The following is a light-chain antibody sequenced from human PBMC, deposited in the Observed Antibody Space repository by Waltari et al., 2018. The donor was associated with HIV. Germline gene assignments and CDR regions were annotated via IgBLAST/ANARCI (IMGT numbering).Light chain of an antibody. Sequence: RVTLTCRARQGIGNDLSWYQQRPGKAPTLLIYAASILQTGVSSRFSGSGSVTDFSLTISSLQPEDSATYYCLQDYIFPYTFGPGTKLDIK. V-gene: IGKV1-6*01. J-gene: IGKJ2*01. CDR1: QGIGND. CDR3: LQDYIFPYT. CDR2: AAS.